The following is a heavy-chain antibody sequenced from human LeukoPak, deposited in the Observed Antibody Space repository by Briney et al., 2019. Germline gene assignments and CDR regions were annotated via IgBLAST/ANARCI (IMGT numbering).Heavy chain of an antibody. CDR2: INHSGST. D-gene: IGHD3-3*01. J-gene: IGHJ5*02. CDR3: ARGIPYYDFWSGYLQPNWFDP. V-gene: IGHV4-34*01. Sequence: SETLSLTCAVYGGSFSGYYWSWIRQPPGKGLEWIGEINHSGSTNYNPSLKSRVTISVDTSKNQFSLKLSSVTAADTAVYYCARGIPYYDFWSGYLQPNWFDPWGQGTLVTVSS. CDR1: GGSFSGYY.